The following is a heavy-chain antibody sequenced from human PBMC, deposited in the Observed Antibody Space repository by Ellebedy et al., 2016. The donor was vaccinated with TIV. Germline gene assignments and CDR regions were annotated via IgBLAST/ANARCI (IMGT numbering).Heavy chain of an antibody. J-gene: IGHJ6*02. Sequence: SETLSLTXTVSGGSISSSSYYWGWIRQPPGKGLEWIGSIYYSGSTYYNPSLKSRVTISVDTSKNQFSLKLSSVTAADTAVYYCARARITGTRVYYYYGMDVWGQGTTVTVSS. CDR1: GGSISSSSYY. D-gene: IGHD1-20*01. V-gene: IGHV4-39*07. CDR3: ARARITGTRVYYYYGMDV. CDR2: IYYSGST.